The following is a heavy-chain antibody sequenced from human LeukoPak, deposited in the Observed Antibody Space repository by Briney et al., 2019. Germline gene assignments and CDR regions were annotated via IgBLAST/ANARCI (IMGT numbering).Heavy chain of an antibody. Sequence: PSETLSLTCTVSGGSISSSSYYWGWIRQPPGKGLEWIGSIYYSGSTYYNPSLKSRVTISVDTSKNQFSLKLSSVTAADTAVYYCARDFSPHCGGDCYLDAFDIWGQGTMVTVSS. J-gene: IGHJ3*02. CDR1: GGSISSSSYY. D-gene: IGHD2-21*01. V-gene: IGHV4-39*07. CDR3: ARDFSPHCGGDCYLDAFDI. CDR2: IYYSGST.